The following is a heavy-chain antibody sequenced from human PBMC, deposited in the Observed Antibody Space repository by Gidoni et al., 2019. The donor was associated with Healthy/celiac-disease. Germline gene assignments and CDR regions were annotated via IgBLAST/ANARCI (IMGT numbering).Heavy chain of an antibody. D-gene: IGHD2-2*02. J-gene: IGHJ6*03. Sequence: QVQLVESGGGVVQPGRSLRLSCAASGFTFSSYGMHWVRQAPGKGLEWVAVISYDGSNKYYADSVKGRFTISRDNSKNTLYLQMNSLRAEDTAVYYCAKGGLYPNYYYMDVWGKGTTVTVSS. CDR1: GFTFSSYG. CDR2: ISYDGSNK. V-gene: IGHV3-30*18. CDR3: AKGGLYPNYYYMDV.